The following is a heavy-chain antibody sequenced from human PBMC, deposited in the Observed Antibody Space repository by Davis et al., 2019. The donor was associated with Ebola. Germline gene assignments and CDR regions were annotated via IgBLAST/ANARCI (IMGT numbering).Heavy chain of an antibody. J-gene: IGHJ4*02. V-gene: IGHV3-74*03. D-gene: IGHD1-26*01. CDR3: ATLPGYY. Sequence: GESLKISCAASGFTFSSYGMHWVRQAPGKGLVWVSCINRDGSTTTYADSVKGRFTISRDNAKNTLYLQMNNLRVEDTAVYYCATLPGYYWGQGTLVIVSS. CDR1: GFTFSSYG. CDR2: INRDGSTT.